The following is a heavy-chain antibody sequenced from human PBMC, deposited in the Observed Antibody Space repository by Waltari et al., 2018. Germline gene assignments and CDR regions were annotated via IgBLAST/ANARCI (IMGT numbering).Heavy chain of an antibody. CDR2: IYTSGIT. V-gene: IGHV4-4*07. D-gene: IGHD3-3*01. J-gene: IGHJ6*03. Sequence: QVQLQESGPGLVKPSETLSLTCTVSGGSISSYYWSWIRQPAGKGLEWIGRIYTSGITNYNPSLKSRVTMSVDTSKNQFSLKLSSVTAADTAVYYCARGSRFLEWPNYYYMDVWGKGTTVTVSS. CDR1: GGSISSYY. CDR3: ARGSRFLEWPNYYYMDV.